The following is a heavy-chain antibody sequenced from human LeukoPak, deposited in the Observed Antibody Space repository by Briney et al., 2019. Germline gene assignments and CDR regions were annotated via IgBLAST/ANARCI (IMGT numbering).Heavy chain of an antibody. CDR3: ARDFTTHYYDSSGYLTFDY. J-gene: IGHJ4*02. Sequence: ASVKVSCKASGGTFSSYAISWVRQAPGQGLEWMGGIIPIFGTANYAQKFQGRVTITADESTSTAYMELSSLRSEDTAVYYCARDFTTHYYDSSGYLTFDYWGQGTLVTVSS. D-gene: IGHD3-22*01. CDR2: IIPIFGTA. V-gene: IGHV1-69*13. CDR1: GGTFSSYA.